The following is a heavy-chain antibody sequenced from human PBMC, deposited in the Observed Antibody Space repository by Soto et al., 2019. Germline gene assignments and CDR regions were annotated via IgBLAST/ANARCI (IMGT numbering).Heavy chain of an antibody. CDR3: DRGLSARYYFDS. Sequence: PGGSLRLSCIASGFTFSTTAMHWVRQAPGKGLEWVALISFDGKNIFYAGSVKGRFTISRDNSKNTLYLQMDSLRADDTAVYFCDRGLSARYYFDSWGQGVLVTVSS. D-gene: IGHD2-15*01. J-gene: IGHJ4*02. CDR1: GFTFSTTA. CDR2: ISFDGKNI. V-gene: IGHV3-30*04.